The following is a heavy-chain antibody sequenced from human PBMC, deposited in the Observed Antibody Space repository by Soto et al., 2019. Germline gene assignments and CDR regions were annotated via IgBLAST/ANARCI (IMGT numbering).Heavy chain of an antibody. CDR1: GFTFSTYD. J-gene: IGHJ4*02. D-gene: IGHD6-19*01. V-gene: IGHV3-23*04. Sequence: EVQLVESGGGMVQPRGSLRLSCAASGFTFSTYDMSWVRQAPGKGLEWVSTLGGSGDTTYYADSVKGRFTISRDISKNTLFLHMNSLRADDPAVYYCATGGWCDDRGQRTMVTVSS. CDR3: ATGGWCDD. CDR2: LGGSGDTT.